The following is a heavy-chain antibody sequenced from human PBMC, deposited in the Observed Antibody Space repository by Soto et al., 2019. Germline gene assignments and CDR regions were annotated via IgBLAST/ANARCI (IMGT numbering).Heavy chain of an antibody. V-gene: IGHV4-4*02. D-gene: IGHD3-22*01. CDR1: GGSISSSNW. CDR3: ARSRYDSSGYYLGTRAGPFDY. Sequence: QVQLQESGPGLVKPSGTLSLTCAVSGGSISSSNWWSWVRQPPGKGLEWIGEIYHSGSTNYNPSLKSRVTISVDKSQNQFSLKLSSVTAADTAVYYCARSRYDSSGYYLGTRAGPFDYWGQGTLVTVSS. J-gene: IGHJ4*02. CDR2: IYHSGST.